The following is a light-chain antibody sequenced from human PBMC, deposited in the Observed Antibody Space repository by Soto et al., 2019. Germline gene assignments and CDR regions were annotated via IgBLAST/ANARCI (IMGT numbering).Light chain of an antibody. V-gene: IGLV2-14*01. Sequence: QSALTQPASVSGSPGQSITISCTGTSSDVGGYNYVSWYQQHPGKAPKLMIYEVSNRPSGVSNRFSGSKSGNTASLTISGRQAEDEVDYYCSSYTSSSTPVVFGGGTQLTVL. CDR2: EVS. CDR3: SSYTSSSTPVV. J-gene: IGLJ2*01. CDR1: SSDVGGYNY.